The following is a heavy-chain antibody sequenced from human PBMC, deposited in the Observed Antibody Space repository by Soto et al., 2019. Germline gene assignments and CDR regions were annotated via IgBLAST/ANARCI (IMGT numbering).Heavy chain of an antibody. CDR3: ATANNTSPFDY. V-gene: IGHV1-58*01. D-gene: IGHD1-26*01. J-gene: IGHJ4*02. CDR1: VFTFSYSA. CDR2: IIVDSGNT. Sequence: GXSVKVYCKASVFTFSYSAVQWVRQARGQSLEWIGRIIVDSGNTKSAEKFTERVSMSWDMSTSTAFMELRSLSSDDTAVYYCATANNTSPFDYWGLGTLVTVSS.